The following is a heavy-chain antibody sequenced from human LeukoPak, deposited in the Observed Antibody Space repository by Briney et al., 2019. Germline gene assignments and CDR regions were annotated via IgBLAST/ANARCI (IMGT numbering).Heavy chain of an antibody. J-gene: IGHJ4*02. CDR1: GFNFSSFW. V-gene: IGHV3-7*03. Sequence: PGGSLRLSCVASGFNFSSFWMSWVRQAPGKGLEWVANMKQDGSGRYYVDSVKGRFTISRDNAKKSLFLQMNSLRAEDTAVYYCARGRWVVDYWGQGTLVTVSS. CDR2: MKQDGSGR. D-gene: IGHD4-23*01. CDR3: ARGRWVVDY.